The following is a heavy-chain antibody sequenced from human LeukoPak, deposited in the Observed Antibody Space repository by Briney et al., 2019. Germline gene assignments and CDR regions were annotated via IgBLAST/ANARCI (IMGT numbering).Heavy chain of an antibody. J-gene: IGHJ5*02. CDR2: INSNSGRT. V-gene: IGHV1-2*02. D-gene: IGHD5-12*01. Sequence: ASVKVPCKASGYTFTGYYIHWVRQAPGQGLEWMGWINSNSGRTNYAQMFQGRATVTRDTSVSTAYMELSRLTSDDTAVYYCARGLVVATSGGSWFDPWGQGTLVTVSS. CDR3: ARGLVVATSGGSWFDP. CDR1: GYTFTGYY.